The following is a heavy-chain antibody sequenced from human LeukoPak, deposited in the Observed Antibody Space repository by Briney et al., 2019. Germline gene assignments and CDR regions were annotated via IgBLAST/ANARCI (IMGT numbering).Heavy chain of an antibody. CDR2: IYYSGST. Sequence: PSETLSLTCTVSGGSIRSSSYYWGWIRQPPGKGLEWIGSIYYSGSTYYNPSLKSRVTISVDTSKNQFSLKLSSVTAADTAVYYCARLGGQWSGSEFDYWGQGTLVTVSS. CDR3: ARLGGQWSGSEFDY. D-gene: IGHD3-3*01. J-gene: IGHJ4*02. V-gene: IGHV4-39*01. CDR1: GGSIRSSSYY.